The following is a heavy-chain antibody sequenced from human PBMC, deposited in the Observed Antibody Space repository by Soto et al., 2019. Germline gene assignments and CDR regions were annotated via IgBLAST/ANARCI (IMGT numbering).Heavy chain of an antibody. J-gene: IGHJ4*02. CDR3: ARGLTMLRGVMDS. CDR2: IYYTGGA. CDR1: GGSISGGGDY. V-gene: IGHV4-31*03. Sequence: QVQLQESGPGLVKPSQTLALTCTVSGGSISGGGDYWPWIRQHPGKGTEWIGYIYYTGGAYYTPSLKRRAFLSLDTSKSQFSLNLTSVTAADTAVYYCARGLTMLRGVMDSWGQGTLVTVSS. D-gene: IGHD3-10*01.